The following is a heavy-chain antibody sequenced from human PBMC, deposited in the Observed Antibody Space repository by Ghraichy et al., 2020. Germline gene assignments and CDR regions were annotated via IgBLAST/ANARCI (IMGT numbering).Heavy chain of an antibody. CDR1: GFSLSNARMG. D-gene: IGHD6-13*01. CDR2: IFSNDEK. CDR3: ARICIAAAGTGDKNWFDP. J-gene: IGHJ5*02. V-gene: IGHV2-26*01. Sequence: SGPTLVKPTETLTLTCTVSGFSLSNARMGVSWIRQPPGKALEWLAHIFSNDEKSYSTSLKSRLTISKDTSKSQVVLTMTNMDPVDTATYYCARICIAAAGTGDKNWFDPWGQGTLVTVSS.